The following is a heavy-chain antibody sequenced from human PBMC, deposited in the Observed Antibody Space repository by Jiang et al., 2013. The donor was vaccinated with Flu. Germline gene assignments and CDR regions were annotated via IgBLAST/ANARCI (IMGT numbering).Heavy chain of an antibody. CDR2: IVVGSGNT. D-gene: IGHD1-26*01. CDR3: AAVGAGTNYYFDY. V-gene: IGHV1-58*01. CDR1: GFTFTSSA. J-gene: IGHJ4*02. Sequence: VKVSCKASGFTFTSSAVQWVRQARGQRLEWIGWIVVGSGNTNYAQKFQERVTITRDMSTSTAYMELSSLRSEDTAVYYCAAVGAGTNYYFDYWGQGTLVTVSS.